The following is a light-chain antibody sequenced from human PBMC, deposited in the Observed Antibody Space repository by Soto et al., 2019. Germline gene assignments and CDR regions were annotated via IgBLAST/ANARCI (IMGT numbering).Light chain of an antibody. Sequence: EIVLTQSPGTLSLSPGERATLSCMASQSVSSSYLAWYQRKPGQAPRLLIYGASSRATGIPDRFSGSGSGTDFTLIISRLEPEDFAVYYCQQYGSSPRTFGQGTKVEIK. CDR1: QSVSSSY. V-gene: IGKV3-20*01. J-gene: IGKJ1*01. CDR3: QQYGSSPRT. CDR2: GAS.